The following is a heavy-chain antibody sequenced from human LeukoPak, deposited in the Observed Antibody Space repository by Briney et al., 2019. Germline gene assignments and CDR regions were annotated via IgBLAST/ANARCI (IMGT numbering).Heavy chain of an antibody. D-gene: IGHD6-19*01. CDR1: GFTFSTYS. CDR2: ISSSSSYI. Sequence: KPGESLRLSCTASGFTFSTYSMDWVRQAPGKGLEWVSSISSSSSYIYYADSVKGRFTISRDNAKNSLYLQMNSLRAEDTAVYYCARGGIAVAGTIGYWGQGTLVTVSS. J-gene: IGHJ4*02. V-gene: IGHV3-21*01. CDR3: ARGGIAVAGTIGY.